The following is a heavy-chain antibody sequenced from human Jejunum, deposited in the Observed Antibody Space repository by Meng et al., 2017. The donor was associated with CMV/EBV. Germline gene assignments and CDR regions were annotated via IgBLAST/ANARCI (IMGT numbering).Heavy chain of an antibody. CDR3: ARGRITRIRGVLLFDY. D-gene: IGHD3-10*01. V-gene: IGHV3-48*03. CDR2: IDNSATTI. J-gene: IGHJ4*02. Sequence: TISNYAMNWVRQAPGKGLEWLSYIDNSATTIYYADSVKGRFTISRDNAKNSLYLQMNSLGAGDTALYYCARGRITRIRGVLLFDYWGQGALVTVSS. CDR1: TISNYA.